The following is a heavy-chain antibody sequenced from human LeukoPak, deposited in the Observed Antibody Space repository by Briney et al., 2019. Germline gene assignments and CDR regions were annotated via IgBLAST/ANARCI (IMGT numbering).Heavy chain of an antibody. CDR1: GYTFTSYG. J-gene: IGHJ4*02. V-gene: IGHV1-18*01. CDR3: ARDFVHYDSSGYYY. Sequence: GASVKVSCKASGYTFTSYGISWVRQAPGQGLERMGWMRVYNGNTNYAQNLQGRGTITTDTSTSTAYMELRSLRSDDTAVYYCARDFVHYDSSGYYYWGQGTLVTVSS. CDR2: MRVYNGNT. D-gene: IGHD3-22*01.